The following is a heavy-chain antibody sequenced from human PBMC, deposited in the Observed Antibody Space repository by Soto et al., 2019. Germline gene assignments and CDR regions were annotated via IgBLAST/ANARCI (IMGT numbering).Heavy chain of an antibody. CDR1: GGSVSSDSYH. CDR2: IYYSGTT. CDR3: AARVGATPPIT. J-gene: IGHJ5*02. D-gene: IGHD1-26*01. Sequence: QVHLEESGPGLVKPSETLSLRCTVSGGSVSSDSYHWCWVRQPPGKGLEWIGNIYYSGTTNYNPSLESRVSMSVDTSKNQFSLKLSSVTAADTAVYYCAARVGATPPITWGQGTLVIVSS. V-gene: IGHV4-61*01.